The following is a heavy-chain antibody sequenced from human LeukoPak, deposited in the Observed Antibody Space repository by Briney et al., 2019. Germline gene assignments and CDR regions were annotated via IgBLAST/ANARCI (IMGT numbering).Heavy chain of an antibody. CDR3: ARSAAVTPAIFDF. CDR1: GGSISSADHY. J-gene: IGHJ4*02. CDR2: LYYSGNT. V-gene: IGHV4-30-4*01. Sequence: PSETLSLTCTVSGGSISSADHYWSWIRQPPGKGLEWIGYLYYSGNTYFNPSPKSRITISLDTSKNQFSLKLRSVTVADTAVYFCARSAAVTPAIFDFWGQGTLVTVSS. D-gene: IGHD4-17*01.